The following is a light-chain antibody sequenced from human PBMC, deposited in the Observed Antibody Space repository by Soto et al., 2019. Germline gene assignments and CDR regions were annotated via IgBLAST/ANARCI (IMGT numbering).Light chain of an antibody. CDR2: QVS. Sequence: EVVMTQSPPSLPVTPGQPASISCRSSQSLVHSDGNTYLSWFLQRPGQSPRRLLYQVSKRDSGVPDRCSGSGSGSDFTLKISRVEAEDVGVYYCMQGTLWPQYTFGQGTKLEIK. CDR3: MQGTLWPQYT. J-gene: IGKJ2*01. CDR1: QSLVHSDGNTY. V-gene: IGKV2-30*02.